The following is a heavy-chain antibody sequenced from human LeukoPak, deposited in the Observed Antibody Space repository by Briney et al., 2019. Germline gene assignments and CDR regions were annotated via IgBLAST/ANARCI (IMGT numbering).Heavy chain of an antibody. J-gene: IGHJ6*03. CDR2: IDTSGST. CDR1: GGSLSSYQ. CDR3: ARDRRGYYYDSSGYYPGSYYMDV. Sequence: SETLSLTCTVSGGSLSSYQWSWVRQPAGKVLGWIALIDTSGSTSYNPSLKSRVTISVDESKNDLSLKLTSVTAADTAVYYCARDRRGYYYDSSGYYPGSYYMDVWGRGTTVTVSS. V-gene: IGHV4-4*07. D-gene: IGHD3-22*01.